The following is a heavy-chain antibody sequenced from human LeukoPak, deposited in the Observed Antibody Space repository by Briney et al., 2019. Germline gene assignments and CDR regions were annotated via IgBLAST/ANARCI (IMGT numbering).Heavy chain of an antibody. V-gene: IGHV3-73*01. CDR1: VFTFSGSA. Sequence: GGSLRLSCAASVFTFSGSAMHWVRQASGKGLEWVGRIRSKANSYATAYAASVKGRFTISRDDSKNTAYLQMNSLKTEDTDVYSCISMDVWGKGTTVTVSS. J-gene: IGHJ6*04. CDR2: IRSKANSYAT. CDR3: ISMDV.